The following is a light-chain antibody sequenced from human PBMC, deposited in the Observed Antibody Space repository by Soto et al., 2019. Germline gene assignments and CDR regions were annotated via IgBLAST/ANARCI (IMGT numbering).Light chain of an antibody. CDR1: SSNIGNNY. CDR3: GTWDSSLSAGE. V-gene: IGLV1-51*01. J-gene: IGLJ3*02. Sequence: QSVLTQPPSVSAAPGQKVTISCSGSSSNIGNNYVSWYQHLPGTAPKLLIYDNNQRPSGIPDRFSGSKSGTSATLGITGLQTGDEADYYCGTWDSSLSAGEFGGGTKVTVL. CDR2: DNN.